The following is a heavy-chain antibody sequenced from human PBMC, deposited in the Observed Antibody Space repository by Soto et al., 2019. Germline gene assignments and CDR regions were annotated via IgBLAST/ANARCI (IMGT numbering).Heavy chain of an antibody. Sequence: SETLSLTCTVSGGSISSGGYYWSWIRQHPGKGLEWIGYIYYSGSTYYNPSPKSRVTISVDTSKNQFSLKLSSVTAADTAVYYCARELITGTSHYYYYYGMDVWGQGTTVTVSS. CDR1: GGSISSGGYY. V-gene: IGHV4-31*03. D-gene: IGHD1-1*01. J-gene: IGHJ6*02. CDR3: ARELITGTSHYYYYYGMDV. CDR2: IYYSGST.